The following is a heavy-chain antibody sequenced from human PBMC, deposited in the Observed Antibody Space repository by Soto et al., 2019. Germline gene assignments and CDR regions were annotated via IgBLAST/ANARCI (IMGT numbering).Heavy chain of an antibody. CDR3: TTASSDAWNYGLNYFDY. J-gene: IGHJ4*02. Sequence: PGGSLRHSCASSGFTFSNAWMSWVRQAPGKGLEWVGRIKSKTDGGTTDYAAPVKGRFTISRDDSKNTLYLQMNSLKTEDTAVYYCTTASSDAWNYGLNYFDYWGQGTLVTVSS. CDR2: IKSKTDGGTT. V-gene: IGHV3-15*01. CDR1: GFTFSNAW. D-gene: IGHD1-7*01.